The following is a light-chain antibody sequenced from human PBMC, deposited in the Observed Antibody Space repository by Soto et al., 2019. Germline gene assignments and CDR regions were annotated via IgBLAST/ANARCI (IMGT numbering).Light chain of an antibody. CDR3: AAWDDSLNAL. CDR1: SSNVGSNT. Sequence: QPVLTQPPSASGTPGQRVIISCSGSSSNVGSNTVNWYQQRPGTAPKLLIYSNNQRPSGVPDRFSGSKSGTSASLAISGLQSEDEADYYCAAWDDSLNALFGGGTKLTVL. CDR2: SNN. J-gene: IGLJ2*01. V-gene: IGLV1-44*01.